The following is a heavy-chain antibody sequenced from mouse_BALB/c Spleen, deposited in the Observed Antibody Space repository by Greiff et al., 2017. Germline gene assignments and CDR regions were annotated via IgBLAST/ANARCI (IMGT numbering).Heavy chain of an antibody. CDR1: GYTFTSYT. V-gene: IGHV1-4*01. CDR3: ASALLTGIYYYAMDY. CDR2: INPSSGYT. D-gene: IGHD4-1*01. J-gene: IGHJ4*01. Sequence: VQLQESGAELARPGASVKMSCKASGYTFTSYTMHWVKQRPGQGLEWIGYINPSSGYTNYNQKFKDKATLTADKSSSTAYMQLSSLTSEDSAVYYCASALLTGIYYYAMDYWGQGTAVTVSS.